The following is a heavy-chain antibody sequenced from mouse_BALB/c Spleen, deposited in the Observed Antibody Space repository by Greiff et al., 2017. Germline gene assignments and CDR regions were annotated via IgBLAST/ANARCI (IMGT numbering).Heavy chain of an antibody. V-gene: IGHV5-4*02. CDR3: SDYAPMDY. CDR1: GFTFSDYY. CDR2: ISDGGSYT. J-gene: IGHJ4*01. D-gene: IGHD3-1*01. Sequence: EVHLVESGGGLVKPGGSLKLSCAASGFTFSDYYMYWVRQTPEKRLEWVATISDGGSYTYYPDSVKGRFTITRDNAKNNLYLQMSSLKSEDTTMYYCSDYAPMDYWGQGTSVTVSS.